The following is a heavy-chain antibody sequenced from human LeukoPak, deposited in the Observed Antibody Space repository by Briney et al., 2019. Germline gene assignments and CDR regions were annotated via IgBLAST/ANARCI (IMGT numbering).Heavy chain of an antibody. CDR3: ARPSLDYGGIDAFDF. D-gene: IGHD4-23*01. J-gene: IGHJ3*01. Sequence: PSETLSLTCTVSSDSISSSYWSWIRQPPGKGLEWIGFIYYSGSTNYNPSLKSRVTISVDTSKNQFSLKLSSVTAADTAVYYCARPSLDYGGIDAFDFWGQGTLVTVSS. CDR1: SDSISSSY. V-gene: IGHV4-59*08. CDR2: IYYSGST.